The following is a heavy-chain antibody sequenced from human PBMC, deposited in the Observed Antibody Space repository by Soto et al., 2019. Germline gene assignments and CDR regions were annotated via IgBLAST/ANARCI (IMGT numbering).Heavy chain of an antibody. V-gene: IGHV4-39*01. CDR3: ARQGSSSPTYYYCMDV. D-gene: IGHD6-13*01. CDR1: GGSISSSSYY. Sequence: PSETLSLTCTVSGGSISSSSYYWGWIRQPPGKGLEWIGSIYYSGSTYYNPSLKSRVTISVDTSKNQFSLKLSSVTAADTAVYYCARQGSSSPTYYYCMDVWGHGTTVTAS. J-gene: IGHJ6*02. CDR2: IYYSGST.